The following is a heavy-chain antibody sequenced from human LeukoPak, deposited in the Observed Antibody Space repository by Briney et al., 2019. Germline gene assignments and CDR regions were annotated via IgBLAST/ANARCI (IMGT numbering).Heavy chain of an antibody. CDR2: IYSGGST. CDR3: ARHGGDYYDSSGYSDY. J-gene: IGHJ4*02. V-gene: IGHV3-53*01. Sequence: GGSLRLSCAASGFTVSSNYMSWVRQAPGKGLEWVSVIYSGGSTYYADSVKGRFTISRDNSKNTLYLQMNSLRAEDTAVYYCARHGGDYYDSSGYSDYWGQGTLVTVSS. CDR1: GFTVSSNY. D-gene: IGHD3-22*01.